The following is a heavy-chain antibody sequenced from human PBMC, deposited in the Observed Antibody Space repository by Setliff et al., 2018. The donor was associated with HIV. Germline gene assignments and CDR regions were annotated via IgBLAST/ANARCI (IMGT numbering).Heavy chain of an antibody. CDR2: INPKSGVT. CDR1: GYTFTDYY. V-gene: IGHV1-2*06. J-gene: IGHJ4*02. D-gene: IGHD6-19*01. CDR3: ARWSSGWSHFDF. Sequence: GASVKVSCKASGYTFTDYYIHWVRQAPGHGLEWVGRINPKSGVTSYAQNFRARVTMTRDTSSTTAYMELSTLRSDDTAVYYCARWSSGWSHFDFWGQGTLVTVSS.